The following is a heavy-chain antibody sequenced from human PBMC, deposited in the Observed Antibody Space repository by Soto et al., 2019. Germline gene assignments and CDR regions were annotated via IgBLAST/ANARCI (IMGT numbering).Heavy chain of an antibody. Sequence: PSETLSLTCTVSGGSISTYYWSWLRQTPGKELEWIGYIFYTGKTNYNSSLKSRVTMTLDTFENQFSLQLTSVTSADTAIYYCARGAGIVLVPDAIFDSWGQGTLVTVSS. CDR3: ARGAGIVLVPDAIFDS. J-gene: IGHJ4*02. CDR1: GGSISTYY. V-gene: IGHV4-59*01. CDR2: IFYTGKT. D-gene: IGHD2-2*01.